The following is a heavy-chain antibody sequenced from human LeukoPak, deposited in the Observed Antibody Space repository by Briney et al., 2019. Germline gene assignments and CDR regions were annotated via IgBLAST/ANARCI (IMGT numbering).Heavy chain of an antibody. CDR3: ARRTNSSGGFDI. D-gene: IGHD6-25*01. Sequence: GGSLRLSCAASGFTLIRYAMTWVRQAPGKGLEWVSSLRGSGGCTYHADSVRGRFTISRDNSRNTLYLQMKRLKADDTAVYYCARRTNSSGGFDIWGQGTMVTVSS. V-gene: IGHV3-23*01. CDR2: LRGSGGCT. J-gene: IGHJ3*02. CDR1: GFTLIRYA.